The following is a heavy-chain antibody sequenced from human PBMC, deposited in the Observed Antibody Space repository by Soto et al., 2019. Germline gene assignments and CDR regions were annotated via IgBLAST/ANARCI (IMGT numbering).Heavy chain of an antibody. V-gene: IGHV1-46*01. Sequence: QVQLVQSGAEVKKPGASVKLSCKASGYSFITSYHMHWVRQAPGQGLEWMGIINPTGSMTRYSQKFQGRLTMTRDTSTATDYMELSNLTSEDTAVYFCARDTGYDHDAFDIWGQGTRVTVSS. J-gene: IGHJ3*02. CDR3: ARDTGYDHDAFDI. CDR2: INPTGSMT. CDR1: GYSFITSYH. D-gene: IGHD5-12*01.